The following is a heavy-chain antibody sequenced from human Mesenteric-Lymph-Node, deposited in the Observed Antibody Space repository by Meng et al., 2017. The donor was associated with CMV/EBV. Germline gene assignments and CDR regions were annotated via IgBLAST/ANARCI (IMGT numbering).Heavy chain of an antibody. CDR3: ARDVLRADWYFDL. Sequence: GGSLRLSCSASGFRFSDYTMSWVRQAPGKGLEWVSSISSSSSYIYYADSVKGRFTISRDNAKNSLYLQMSSLRVEDTAVYYCARDVLRADWYFDLWGRGTLVTVSS. J-gene: IGHJ2*01. CDR1: GFRFSDYT. V-gene: IGHV3-21*04. D-gene: IGHD3-16*01. CDR2: ISSSSSYI.